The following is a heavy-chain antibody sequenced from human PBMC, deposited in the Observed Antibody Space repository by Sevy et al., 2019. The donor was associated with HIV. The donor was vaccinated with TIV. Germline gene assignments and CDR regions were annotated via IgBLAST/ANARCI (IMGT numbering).Heavy chain of an antibody. J-gene: IGHJ4*02. Sequence: ASVKVSCKASGYTFTGQYIHWVRQAPGQGLEWMGWINPKRGGSNYAKEFQGRVTMTRDTSISTAYMELSGLTSDDTAVYYCTRDLRLRGYSYGYFDYCGQGTLVTVSS. V-gene: IGHV1-2*02. CDR2: INPKRGGS. CDR3: TRDLRLRGYSYGYFDY. CDR1: GYTFTGQY. D-gene: IGHD5-18*01.